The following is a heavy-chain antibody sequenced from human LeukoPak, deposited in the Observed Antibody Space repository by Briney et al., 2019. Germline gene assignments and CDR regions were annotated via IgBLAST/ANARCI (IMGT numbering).Heavy chain of an antibody. CDR3: ARRLLHYYYMDV. Sequence: SETLSLTCTVSGGSISSSINYWAWLPQPPGKGLVWIGSIYYSGSAYYNPSLKSRVTISVDTSKNQFSLKLSSVTAADTAVYYCARRLLHYYYMDVWGKGTTVTVSS. V-gene: IGHV4-39*01. J-gene: IGHJ6*03. CDR1: GGSISSSINY. D-gene: IGHD2-21*01. CDR2: IYYSGSA.